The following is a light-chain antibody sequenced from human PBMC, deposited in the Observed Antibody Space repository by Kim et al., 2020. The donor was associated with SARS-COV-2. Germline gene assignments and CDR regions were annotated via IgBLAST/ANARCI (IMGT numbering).Light chain of an antibody. Sequence: QAGLTQPPSMSKGLRQTATLTCSGNSNNVGNEGASWLQHHQGHPPKLLSYRNNNRPSGVSERVSASRSGNTASLTIIGLQPEDEADYYCSAWDSSLSAWVFGGGTQLTVL. CDR1: SNNVGNEG. J-gene: IGLJ3*02. CDR3: SAWDSSLSAWV. V-gene: IGLV10-54*01. CDR2: RNN.